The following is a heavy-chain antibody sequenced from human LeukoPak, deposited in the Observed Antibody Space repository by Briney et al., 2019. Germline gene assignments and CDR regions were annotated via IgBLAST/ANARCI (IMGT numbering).Heavy chain of an antibody. CDR1: GFTFSSYW. CDR2: INSDGSST. D-gene: IGHD3-10*01. J-gene: IGHJ6*02. CDR3: ARAHSRGDYGMDV. V-gene: IGHV3-74*01. Sequence: GGSLRLSCAASGFTFSSYWMHWVRQAPGKGLVWVSRINSDGSSTSYADSVKGRFTISRDNTKNTLYLQMNSLRAEDTAVYYCARAHSRGDYGMDVWGQGTTVTVSS.